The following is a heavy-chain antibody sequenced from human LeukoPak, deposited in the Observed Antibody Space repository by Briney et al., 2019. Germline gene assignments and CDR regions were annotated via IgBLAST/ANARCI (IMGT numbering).Heavy chain of an antibody. CDR1: GFTFSSYG. CDR3: AKDLDSIAVAADY. D-gene: IGHD6-19*01. V-gene: IGHV3-30*18. J-gene: IGHJ4*02. CDR2: ISYSGTNK. Sequence: GRSLRLSCAASGFTFSSYGMYWVRRAPGKGLEWVAVISYSGTNKYYADSVKGRFTISRDNSKNTLYLQMNSLRVEDTAVYYCAKDLDSIAVAADYWGQGTLVTVSS.